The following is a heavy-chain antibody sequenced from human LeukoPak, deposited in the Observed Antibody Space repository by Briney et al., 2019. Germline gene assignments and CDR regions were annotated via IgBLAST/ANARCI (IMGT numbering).Heavy chain of an antibody. CDR3: ARDGLVDTPMGAGY. Sequence: PGGSLRLSCASSGFTFGVYDMRWVRQAPGRGLEWVCGINWNGGSTGYADSVKGRFNITRDNAKNSLYLQMNSLRVEDTALYYCARDGLVDTPMGAGYWGQGTLVTVSS. V-gene: IGHV3-20*04. D-gene: IGHD5-18*01. CDR1: GFTFGVYD. J-gene: IGHJ4*02. CDR2: INWNGGST.